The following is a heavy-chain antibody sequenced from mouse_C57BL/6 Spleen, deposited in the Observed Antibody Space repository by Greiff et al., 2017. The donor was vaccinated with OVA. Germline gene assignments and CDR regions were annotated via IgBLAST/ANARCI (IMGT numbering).Heavy chain of an antibody. CDR1: GYSFTGYY. D-gene: IGHD1-1*01. CDR3: ARSGYYGSSLYYFDY. CDR2: INPSTGGT. J-gene: IGHJ2*01. Sequence: EVQLQQSGPELVKPGASVKISCKASGYSFTGYYMNWVKQSPEKSLEWIGEINPSTGGTTYNQKFKAKATLTVDKSSSTAYMQLKSLTSEDSAVYYCARSGYYGSSLYYFDYWGQGTTLTVSS. V-gene: IGHV1-42*01.